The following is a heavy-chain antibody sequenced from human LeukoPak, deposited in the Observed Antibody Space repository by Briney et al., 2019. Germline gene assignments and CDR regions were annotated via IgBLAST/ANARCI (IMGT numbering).Heavy chain of an antibody. CDR2: INHSGST. CDR1: GGSFSGYY. V-gene: IGHV4-34*01. CDR3: ARDRWFGETPYFDL. D-gene: IGHD3-10*01. J-gene: IGHJ2*01. Sequence: SETLSLTCAVYGGSFSGYYWSWIRQPPGKGLEWIGEINHSGSTNYNPSLKSRVTISVDTSKNQFSLKLSSVTAADTAVYYCARDRWFGETPYFDLWGRGTPVTVSS.